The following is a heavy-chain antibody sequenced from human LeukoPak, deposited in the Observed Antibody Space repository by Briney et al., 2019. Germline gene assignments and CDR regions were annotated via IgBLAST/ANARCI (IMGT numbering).Heavy chain of an antibody. CDR2: INPNSGGT. CDR1: GYTFTGYY. J-gene: IGHJ4*02. V-gene: IGHV1-2*02. Sequence: GASVKVSCKASGYTFTGYYMHWVRQAPGQGLEWMGWINPNSGGTNYAQKFQGRVTMTRDTSISTAYMELSRLRSDDTAVYYCARDESAVVATIHHFDYWGQGTLVTVSS. CDR3: ARDESAVVATIHHFDY. D-gene: IGHD5-12*01.